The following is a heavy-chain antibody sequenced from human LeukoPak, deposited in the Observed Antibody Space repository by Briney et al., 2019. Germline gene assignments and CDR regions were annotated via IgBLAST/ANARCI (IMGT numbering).Heavy chain of an antibody. J-gene: IGHJ3*02. CDR1: GGSISSGGDY. CDR3: ARAAWRGSNSRDAFDI. D-gene: IGHD4-23*01. V-gene: IGHV4-31*03. Sequence: SQTLSLTCTVSGGSISSGGDYWSWIRQHPGKGLEWIGYIYYSGSTYYNPSLKSRVTISVDTSKNQFSLELSSVTAADTAVYYCARAAWRGSNSRDAFDIWGLGTMVTVPS. CDR2: IYYSGST.